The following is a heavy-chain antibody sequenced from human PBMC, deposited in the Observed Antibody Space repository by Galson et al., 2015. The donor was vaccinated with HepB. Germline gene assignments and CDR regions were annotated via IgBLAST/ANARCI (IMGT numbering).Heavy chain of an antibody. V-gene: IGHV2-70*01. CDR2: TDWDDDK. CDR1: GFSLSTSGTG. Sequence: PALVKPTQTLTLTCTFSGFSLSTSGTGVNWIRQPPGKALEWLALTDWDDDKHSSTALKTRLTISKDTSKNQVVLTMTNVDPVDTATYYCARSGYGGKTGNYYYYGMDVWGQGTTVTVAS. CDR3: ARSGYGGKTGNYYYYGMDV. J-gene: IGHJ6*02. D-gene: IGHD4-23*01.